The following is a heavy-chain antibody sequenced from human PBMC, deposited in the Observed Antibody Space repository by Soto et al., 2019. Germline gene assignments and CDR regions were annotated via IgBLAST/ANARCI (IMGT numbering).Heavy chain of an antibody. V-gene: IGHV3-30*18. D-gene: IGHD3-22*01. CDR2: ISYDGSNK. CDR1: GFTFSSYG. J-gene: IGHJ6*02. CDR3: AKSDYDSSGYYAFYYYYGMDV. Sequence: GGSLRLSCAASGFTFSSYGMHWVRQAPGKGLEWVAVISYDGSNKYYADSVKGRFTISRDNSKNTLYLQMNSLRAEDTAVYYCAKSDYDSSGYYAFYYYYGMDVWGQGTTVTVSS.